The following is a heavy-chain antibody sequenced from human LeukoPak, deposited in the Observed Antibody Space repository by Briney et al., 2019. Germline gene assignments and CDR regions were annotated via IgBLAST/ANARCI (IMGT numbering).Heavy chain of an antibody. CDR3: ARGVRIAVAGYIDC. D-gene: IGHD6-19*01. V-gene: IGHV3-30*03. CDR2: IYDGSNK. Sequence: PGGTLRLSCAASGFTFNSYGMHWVRRASSKGLEWVAAIYDGSNKKYADSVKGRFTISRDNSKNALYLQMNSLRSDDTAVYYCARGVRIAVAGYIDCWGQGTLVTVSS. J-gene: IGHJ4*02. CDR1: GFTFNSYG.